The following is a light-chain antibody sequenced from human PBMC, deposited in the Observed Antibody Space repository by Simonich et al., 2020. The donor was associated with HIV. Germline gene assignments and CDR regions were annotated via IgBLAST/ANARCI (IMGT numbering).Light chain of an antibody. J-gene: IGKJ3*01. V-gene: IGKV3-11*01. CDR1: QSVGSS. Sequence: EIVMTQSPATLSLSPGERATLSCRASQSVGSSLAWYQQKPGQAPRLLIYDASNRATGIPARFSGSGSGTDFTLTISSLEPKDFAVYFCQQRSNWPTFTFGPGTKVDIK. CDR2: DAS. CDR3: QQRSNWPTFT.